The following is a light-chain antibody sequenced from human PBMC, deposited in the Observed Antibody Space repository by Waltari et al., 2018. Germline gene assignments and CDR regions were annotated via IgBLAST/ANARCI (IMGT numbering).Light chain of an antibody. CDR2: RNC. V-gene: IGLV1-47*01. CDR1: SSNIGSNY. J-gene: IGLJ1*01. Sequence: QSVLTQPPSPSGTPGQRVTLSCPGISSNIGSNYVYWYQQLPGTAPKRLIYRNCQRPSGVPVRFSGSKSGTSTSLAIIGLRSEDVADYYWAAWDDSLSGFYVFGTGTKVTVL. CDR3: AAWDDSLSGFYV.